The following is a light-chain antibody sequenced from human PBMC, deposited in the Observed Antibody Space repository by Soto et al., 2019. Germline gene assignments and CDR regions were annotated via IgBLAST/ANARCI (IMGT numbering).Light chain of an antibody. CDR3: QHYNRYSPYT. V-gene: IGKV1-5*03. CDR1: QSISTW. CDR2: TAS. J-gene: IGKJ2*01. Sequence: DIQMTQFPSTLSASIGDRVTITCRASQSISTWLAWYQQKAGKAPKLLIYTASSLETGVPSRFXGSGAGTEFTLTISSLQPDDFATSYCQHYNRYSPYTFGQGTRLEIK.